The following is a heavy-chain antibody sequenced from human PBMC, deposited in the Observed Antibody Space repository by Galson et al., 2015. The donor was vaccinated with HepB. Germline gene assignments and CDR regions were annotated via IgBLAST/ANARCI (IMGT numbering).Heavy chain of an antibody. D-gene: IGHD6-19*01. CDR2: ISAYNGNT. Sequence: SVKVSCKASGYTFTSYGISWVRQAPGQGLEWMGWISAYNGNTNYAQKLQGRVTMTTDTSTSTAYMELRSLRSDDTAVYYCARVPIFVYSSGWYFAHWGQGTLVTVSS. V-gene: IGHV1-18*01. CDR1: GYTFTSYG. CDR3: ARVPIFVYSSGWYFAH. J-gene: IGHJ4*02.